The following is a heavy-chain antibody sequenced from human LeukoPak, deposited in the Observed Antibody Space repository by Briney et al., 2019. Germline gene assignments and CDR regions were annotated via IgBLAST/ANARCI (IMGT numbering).Heavy chain of an antibody. CDR3: ARPYTAMVKDAFDI. V-gene: IGHV4-4*07. CDR2: IYTSGST. CDR1: GGSISSYY. Sequence: SSETLSLTCTVSGGSISSYYWSWIRQPAGKGLEWIGRIYTSGSTNYNPSLKSRVTISVDTSKNQFSLKLSSVTAADTAVYYCARPYTAMVKDAFDIWGQGTMVTVSS. J-gene: IGHJ3*02. D-gene: IGHD5-18*01.